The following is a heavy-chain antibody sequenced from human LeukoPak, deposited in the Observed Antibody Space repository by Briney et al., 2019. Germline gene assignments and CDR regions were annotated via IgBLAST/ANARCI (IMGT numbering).Heavy chain of an antibody. CDR2: IFHSGST. V-gene: IGHV4-38-2*01. Sequence: SETLSLTCAVSGYSISSGFYWGWIRQPPGKGLEWIGSIFHSGSTYSNPSLKSRATISVDTSKNQFSLKLTSVTAADTAVYYCARTYSGTYYHWFFDIWGQGTMVTVSS. CDR3: ARTYSGTYYHWFFDI. J-gene: IGHJ3*02. D-gene: IGHD1-26*01. CDR1: GYSISSGFY.